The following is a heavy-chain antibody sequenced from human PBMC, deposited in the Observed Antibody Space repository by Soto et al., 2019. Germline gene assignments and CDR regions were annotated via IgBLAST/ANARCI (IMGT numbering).Heavy chain of an antibody. CDR3: EKVKRSQPPDY. CDR1: GFTFRNYA. D-gene: IGHD2-2*01. V-gene: IGHV3-23*01. J-gene: IGHJ4*02. CDR2: ISGNGGTT. Sequence: GGSLRLSCTASGFTFRNYAMSWVRQAPGKGLQWVSAISGNGGTTYYADSVKGRFAISRDNSKNTLYLQMNSLRAEETAVYYCEKVKRSQPPDYWGQGNLVTVSS.